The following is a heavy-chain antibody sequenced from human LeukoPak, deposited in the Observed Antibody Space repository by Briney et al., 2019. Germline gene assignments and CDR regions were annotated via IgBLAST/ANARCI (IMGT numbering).Heavy chain of an antibody. V-gene: IGHV3-23*01. CDR1: GFTFSSYG. CDR3: AKDLTSVRYFDWLPQAGY. CDR2: LSGSGGRT. D-gene: IGHD3-9*01. J-gene: IGHJ4*02. Sequence: GGSLRLSCAASGFTFSSYGMSWVRQPPGKGLEWVSALSGSGGRTYYADSVKGRFTISRATTKNTLYLRMNSLRAAQTAVYYCAKDLTSVRYFDWLPQAGYWGQGTLVTVSS.